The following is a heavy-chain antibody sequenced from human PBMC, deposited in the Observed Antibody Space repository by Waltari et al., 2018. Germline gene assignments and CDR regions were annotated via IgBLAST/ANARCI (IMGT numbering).Heavy chain of an antibody. V-gene: IGHV4-4*09. CDR2: IYTSGST. CDR3: ARVGVDFWSGYWPDV. CDR1: GGSISSYY. J-gene: IGHJ6*04. D-gene: IGHD3-3*01. Sequence: QVQLQESGPGLVKPSETLSLTCTVSGGSISSYYWSWIRHPPGKGLEWIGYIYTSGSTNYNPSLKSRVTISVDTSKNQFSLKLSSVTAADTAVYYCARVGVDFWSGYWPDVWGKGTTVTVSS.